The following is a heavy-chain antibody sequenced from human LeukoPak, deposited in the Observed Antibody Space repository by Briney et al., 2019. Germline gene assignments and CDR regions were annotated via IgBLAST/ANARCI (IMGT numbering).Heavy chain of an antibody. D-gene: IGHD3-10*01. CDR2: IYNNGSS. CDR3: ARDRGLTCHDAYYFDH. J-gene: IGHJ4*02. CDR1: HGSLRNYY. V-gene: IGHV4-4*07. Sequence: SETLSLTSTVSHGSLRNYYWSSIRQPARKGLEWIGRIYNNGSSNFKPSLKSRLTMSVDTSKSQPSLKLISVTAADTALYYCARDRGLTCHDAYYFDHWGQGNPVTVSS.